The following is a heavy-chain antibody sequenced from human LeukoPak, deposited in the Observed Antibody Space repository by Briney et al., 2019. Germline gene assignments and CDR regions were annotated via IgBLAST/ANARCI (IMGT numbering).Heavy chain of an antibody. D-gene: IGHD3-9*01. Sequence: GSLRLSCAASGFTFSSIAMHWVRQPPGKGLEWIGEIFYSGSTNSNPSLKSRLTMSVDESKHEFSLKLTSVTAADTAIYYCASGGLVSRYLDHWGQGTLVTVSP. CDR3: ASGGLVSRYLDH. CDR2: IFYSGST. J-gene: IGHJ4*02. V-gene: IGHV4-4*02. CDR1: GFTFSSIAM.